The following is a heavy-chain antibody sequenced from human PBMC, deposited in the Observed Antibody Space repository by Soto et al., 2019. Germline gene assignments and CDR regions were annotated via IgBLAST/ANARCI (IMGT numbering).Heavy chain of an antibody. Sequence: PSETLSLTCTVSGGSISSGGYYWSWIRQHPGKGLEWIGYIYYSGSTYYNPSLKGRVTISVDTSKNQFSLKLSSVTAADTAVYYCARVVDCSGGSCYGVDYWGQGTLVTVSS. D-gene: IGHD2-15*01. CDR2: IYYSGST. J-gene: IGHJ4*02. V-gene: IGHV4-31*03. CDR3: ARVVDCSGGSCYGVDY. CDR1: GGSISSGGYY.